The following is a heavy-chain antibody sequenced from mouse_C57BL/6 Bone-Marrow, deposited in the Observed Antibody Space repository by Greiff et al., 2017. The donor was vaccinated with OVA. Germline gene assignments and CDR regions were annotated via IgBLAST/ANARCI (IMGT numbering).Heavy chain of an antibody. D-gene: IGHD2-1*01. V-gene: IGHV5-9-1*02. Sequence: EVKLVESGEGLVKPGGSLKLSCAASGFTFSSYAMSWVRQTPEKRLEWVAYISSGGDYIYYADTVKGRFTISSDNARNTLYLQMSRLKSEDTAMYYCTRLLDAMDYWGQGTSVTVSS. CDR3: TRLLDAMDY. CDR2: ISSGGDYI. CDR1: GFTFSSYA. J-gene: IGHJ4*01.